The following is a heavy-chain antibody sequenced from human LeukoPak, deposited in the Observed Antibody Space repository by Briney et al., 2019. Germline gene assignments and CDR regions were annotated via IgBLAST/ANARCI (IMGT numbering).Heavy chain of an antibody. CDR3: ARSQDIVVVVAATYYFDY. CDR2: INPNSGGT. D-gene: IGHD2-15*01. CDR1: GYTFTGYY. V-gene: IGHV1-2*02. Sequence: ASVKVSCKASGYTFTGYYMHWVRPAPGQGLEWVGWINPNSGGTNYAQKFQGRVTMTRDTSISTAYMELSRLRSDDTAVYYCARSQDIVVVVAATYYFDYWGQGTLVTVSS. J-gene: IGHJ4*02.